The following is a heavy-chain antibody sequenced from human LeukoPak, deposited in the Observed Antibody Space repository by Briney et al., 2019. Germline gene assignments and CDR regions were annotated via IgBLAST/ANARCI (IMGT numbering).Heavy chain of an antibody. CDR3: ARAVSTYCSGGSCYPVDFDY. J-gene: IGHJ4*02. D-gene: IGHD2-15*01. CDR1: GYTFTGYY. Sequence: GASVKVSCKASGYTFTGYYMHWVRQAPGQGLEWMGWINPNSGGTNYAQKFQGRVTMTRDTSISTAYMELSRLRPDDTAVYYCARAVSTYCSGGSCYPVDFDYWGQGTLVTVSS. CDR2: INPNSGGT. V-gene: IGHV1-2*02.